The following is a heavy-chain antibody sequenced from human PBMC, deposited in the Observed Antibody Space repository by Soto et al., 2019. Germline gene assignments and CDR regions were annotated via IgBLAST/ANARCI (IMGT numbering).Heavy chain of an antibody. CDR2: ISSSSSVI. V-gene: IGHV3-48*01. D-gene: IGHD7-27*01. CDR1: GFILSDCA. CDR3: ARDLSWGSNWYYYMDV. J-gene: IGHJ6*03. Sequence: EVQLVESGGGLVQPGGSLRLSCATSGFILSDCAMNWVRQAPGKGLEWVSYISSSSSVIDYADSVKGRFTVSRDNARNSLYLQINSLRAEDTAVYYCARDLSWGSNWYYYMDVWGKGTTGTVSS.